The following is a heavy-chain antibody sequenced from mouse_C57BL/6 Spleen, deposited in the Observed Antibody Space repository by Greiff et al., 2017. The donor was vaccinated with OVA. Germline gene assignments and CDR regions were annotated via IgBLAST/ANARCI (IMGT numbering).Heavy chain of an antibody. CDR1: GYAFSSSW. Sequence: VKLQESGPELVKPGASVKISCKASGYAFSSSWMNWVKQRPGKGLEWIGRIYPGDGDTNYNGKFKGKATLTADKSSSTAYMQLSSLTSEDTAVYFCARSTTVVPFDVWGTGTTVTVSS. D-gene: IGHD1-1*01. J-gene: IGHJ1*03. V-gene: IGHV1-82*01. CDR2: IYPGDGDT. CDR3: ARSTTVVPFDV.